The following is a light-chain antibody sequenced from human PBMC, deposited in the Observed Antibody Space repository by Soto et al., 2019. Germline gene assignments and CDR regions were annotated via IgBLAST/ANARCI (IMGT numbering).Light chain of an antibody. CDR3: QQYSSSPWT. CDR1: QSVSSSY. V-gene: IGKV3-20*01. Sequence: EIVLTQSPGTLSLSPGERATLSCRASQSVSSSYLAWYQQKPGQAPRLLIYGASSRATGIQDRFSGSGSGTDFTLTISRREPKDFAVYYCQQYSSSPWTFGQGTKVEIK. CDR2: GAS. J-gene: IGKJ1*01.